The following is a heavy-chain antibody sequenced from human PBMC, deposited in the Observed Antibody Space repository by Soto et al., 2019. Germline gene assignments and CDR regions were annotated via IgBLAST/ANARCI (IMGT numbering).Heavy chain of an antibody. V-gene: IGHV4-59*08. CDR3: ARLTRIVAPNYDY. J-gene: IGHJ4*02. CDR1: GGSISSYY. CDR2: IYYSGST. Sequence: PSETLSLTCTVSGGSISSYYWSWIRQPPGKGLEWIGYIYYSGSTNYNPSLKSRVTISVDTSKNQFSLKLSSVTAADTAVDYCARLTRIVAPNYDYWGQGTLVTVSS. D-gene: IGHD5-12*01.